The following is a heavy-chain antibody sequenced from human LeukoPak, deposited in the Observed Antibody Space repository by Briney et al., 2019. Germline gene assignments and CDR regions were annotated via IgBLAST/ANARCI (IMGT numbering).Heavy chain of an antibody. J-gene: IGHJ4*02. V-gene: IGHV4-34*01. Sequence: PSETLSLTCAVCGGSFSGYYWSWIRQPPGKGLEWIGEINHSGSTNYNPSLKSRVTISVDTSKNQFSLKLSSVTAADTAVYYCASQRIYGSGSPFDYWGQGTLVTVSS. CDR2: INHSGST. CDR1: GGSFSGYY. CDR3: ASQRIYGSGSPFDY. D-gene: IGHD3-10*01.